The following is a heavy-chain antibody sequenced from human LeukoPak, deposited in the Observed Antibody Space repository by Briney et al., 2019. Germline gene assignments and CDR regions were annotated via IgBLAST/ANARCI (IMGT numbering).Heavy chain of an antibody. Sequence: NPGGSLRLSCAASGFTFSDYYMSWIRQAPGKGLEWVSYVSSSSSTIYYADSVKGRFTISRDNAKNSLSLQMNSLRAEDTAVYYCARLSGSYWGWFDPWGQGTQVTVSS. CDR3: ARLSGSYWGWFDP. CDR1: GFTFSDYY. CDR2: VSSSSSTI. V-gene: IGHV3-11*04. D-gene: IGHD1-26*01. J-gene: IGHJ5*02.